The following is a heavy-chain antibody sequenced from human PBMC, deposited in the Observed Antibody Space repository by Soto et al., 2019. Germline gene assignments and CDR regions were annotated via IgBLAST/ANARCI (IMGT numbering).Heavy chain of an antibody. J-gene: IGHJ5*02. CDR3: GRAHALGVSNWFDP. Sequence: GASVKVSCKASGYIFSANYIHWVRQAPGQGLEWLGWINPHSGTTNYAQKLLERVTMSADTSASTAYMDLARLKSDDTAVYYCGRAHALGVSNWFDPWGRGTLVTVSS. CDR2: INPHSGTT. CDR1: GYIFSANY. D-gene: IGHD2-8*01. V-gene: IGHV1-2*02.